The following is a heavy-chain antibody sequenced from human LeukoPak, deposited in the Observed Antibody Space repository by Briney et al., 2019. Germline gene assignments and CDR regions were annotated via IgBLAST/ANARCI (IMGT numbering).Heavy chain of an antibody. Sequence: PGGSLRLSCAASGFTFSSYGMSWVRQAPGKGLEWVSAISGSGGSTYYADSVKGRFTISRDNSKNTLYLQMNSLRAEDTAVYYCAKDRAYSSGFFDYWGQGTLVTVSS. D-gene: IGHD6-19*01. CDR3: AKDRAYSSGFFDY. CDR2: ISGSGGST. CDR1: GFTFSSYG. V-gene: IGHV3-23*01. J-gene: IGHJ4*02.